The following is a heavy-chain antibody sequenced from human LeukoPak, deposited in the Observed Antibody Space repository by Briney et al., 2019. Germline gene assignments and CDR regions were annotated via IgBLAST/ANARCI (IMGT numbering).Heavy chain of an antibody. Sequence: SETLSLTCTVSGYSISSGYFWGWIRQPAGKGLEWIGRIYTSGSTNYNPSLKSRVTISVDTSKNQFSLKLSSVTAADTAVYYCARVLVATIMDWGQGTLVTVSS. J-gene: IGHJ4*02. CDR2: IYTSGST. V-gene: IGHV4-61*02. D-gene: IGHD5-12*01. CDR1: GYSISSGYF. CDR3: ARVLVATIMD.